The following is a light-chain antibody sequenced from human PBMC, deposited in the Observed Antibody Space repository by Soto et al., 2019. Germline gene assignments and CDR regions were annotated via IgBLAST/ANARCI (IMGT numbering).Light chain of an antibody. CDR2: EVS. CDR1: SSDVGSYNY. V-gene: IGLV2-8*01. CDR3: SSFAGSNTI. J-gene: IGLJ2*01. Sequence: QSVLTQPASVSGSPGQSITISCTGTSSDVGSYNYVSWYQHHPGKGPKLMIYEVSKRPSGVPDRFSGSKSGNTASLTVSGLQAEDEADYYCSSFAGSNTIFGGGTKVTVL.